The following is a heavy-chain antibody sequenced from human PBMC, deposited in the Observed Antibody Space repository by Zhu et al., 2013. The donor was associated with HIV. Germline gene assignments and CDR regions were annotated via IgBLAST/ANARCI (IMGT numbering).Heavy chain of an antibody. J-gene: IGHJ4*02. Sequence: VQLQESGPGLVKPSETLSLTCTVSGGSVSRGSYYWSWIRQPPGKGLEWIGYIYYSGSTYYNPSLKSRVTISVDTSKNQFSLKLSSVTAADTAVYYCARDQRDDILTWGPQIADWGQGTLVTGLL. CDR3: ARDQRDDILTWGPQIAD. D-gene: IGHD3-9*01. CDR1: GGSVSRGSYY. CDR2: IYYSGST. V-gene: IGHV4-61*01.